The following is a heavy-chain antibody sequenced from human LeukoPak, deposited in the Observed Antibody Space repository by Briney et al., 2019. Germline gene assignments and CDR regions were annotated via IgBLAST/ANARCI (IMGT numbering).Heavy chain of an antibody. CDR1: GGSISSYY. CDR3: ARWSYDSSGYLDN. V-gene: IGHV4-59*01. CDR2: IYYSGST. Sequence: SETLSLTCTVSGGSISSYYWSWIRQPPGKGLEWIGYIYYSGSTNYNPSLKSRVTISVDTSKNQFSLKLSSVTAADTAVYYCARWSYDSSGYLDNWGQGTLVTVSS. D-gene: IGHD3-22*01. J-gene: IGHJ4*02.